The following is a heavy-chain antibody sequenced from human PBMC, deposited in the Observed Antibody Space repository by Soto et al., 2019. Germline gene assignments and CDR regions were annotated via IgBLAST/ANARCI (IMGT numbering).Heavy chain of an antibody. V-gene: IGHV3-21*01. Sequence: PGGSLRLSCASSGFTFISYSMNWVRQAPGKGLEWVSSISSSSSYIYYADSVEGRFTISRDDAKNSLYLQMNSLRAEDTAVYYCARGLPEYSSSSGWFDPWGQGTLVTVSS. CDR3: ARGLPEYSSSSGWFDP. CDR1: GFTFISYS. J-gene: IGHJ5*02. D-gene: IGHD6-6*01. CDR2: ISSSSSYI.